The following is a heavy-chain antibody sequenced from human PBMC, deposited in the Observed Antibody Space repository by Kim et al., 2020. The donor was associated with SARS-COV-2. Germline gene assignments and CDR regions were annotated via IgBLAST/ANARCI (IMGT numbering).Heavy chain of an antibody. CDR2: IYFTGST. V-gene: IGHV4-39*01. Sequence: SETLSLTCTVSGDSINNTSYYWGWIRQPPGKGFEWIGSIYFTGSTYYSPSLRSRVTISADTSKNQFSLKLTSVTAADTAVYFCARPINLSTTVRGIMGWFDPWGQGTRVSVSS. D-gene: IGHD3-10*01. J-gene: IGHJ5*02. CDR3: ARPINLSTTVRGIMGWFDP. CDR1: GDSINNTSYY.